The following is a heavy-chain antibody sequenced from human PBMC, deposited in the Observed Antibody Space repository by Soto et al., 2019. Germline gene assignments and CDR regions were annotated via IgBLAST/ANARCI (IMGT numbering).Heavy chain of an antibody. V-gene: IGHV3-21*01. Sequence: PEGSLRLSCTVSGVAFNNYGINWVRQAPGKGLEWVSSISKSDYTYYSDSVKGRFTISRDNAKNSVSLHMNTLRVEDTAVYYCARDDSIIIPTGWDCWDQGPRVTVST. CDR3: ARDDSIIIPTGWDC. D-gene: IGHD3-22*01. CDR2: ISKSDYT. J-gene: IGHJ4*02. CDR1: GVAFNNYG.